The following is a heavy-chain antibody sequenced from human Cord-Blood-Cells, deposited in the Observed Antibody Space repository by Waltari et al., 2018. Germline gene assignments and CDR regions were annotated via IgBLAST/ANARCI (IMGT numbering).Heavy chain of an antibody. CDR3: ATSNPGLWSGYYFDY. CDR1: GGSISSYY. J-gene: IGHJ4*02. Sequence: QMQLQESGPGLVKPSETLSLTGTVAGGSISSYYWSWIRQPPGKGLEWIGYIYYSGSTNHNPSLKSRVTISVDTSKNQFSLKLSSVTAADTAVYYCATSNPGLWSGYYFDYWGQGTLVTVSS. D-gene: IGHD3-3*01. CDR2: IYYSGST. V-gene: IGHV4-59*01.